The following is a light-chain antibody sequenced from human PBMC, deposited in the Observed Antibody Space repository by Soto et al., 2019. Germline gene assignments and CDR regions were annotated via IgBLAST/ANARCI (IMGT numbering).Light chain of an antibody. V-gene: IGKV3-20*01. CDR2: GAS. CDR1: QSVSSSS. CDR3: LQYDNSPLYT. Sequence: IVLTQSPGTLSLSPGERATLSCRASQSVSSSSLAWYQHKPGQAPRLLIYGASSRATGIPDRFSGSGSGTDFSLTISRLEPEDFAVYYCLQYDNSPLYTFGQGTKVDIK. J-gene: IGKJ2*01.